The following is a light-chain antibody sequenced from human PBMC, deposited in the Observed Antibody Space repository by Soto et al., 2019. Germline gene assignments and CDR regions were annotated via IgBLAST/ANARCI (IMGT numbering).Light chain of an antibody. CDR3: QAYDYSLTASV. V-gene: IGLV1-40*01. CDR1: SSNLGAGYD. Sequence: GPGQRVTISCTGNSSNLGAGYDVHWYQQLPGAAPKLVIFGNRNRPSGVPERFSGSKSGTSASLAITGLQAEDEADYYCQAYDYSLTASVFGGGTKVTVL. CDR2: GNR. J-gene: IGLJ3*02.